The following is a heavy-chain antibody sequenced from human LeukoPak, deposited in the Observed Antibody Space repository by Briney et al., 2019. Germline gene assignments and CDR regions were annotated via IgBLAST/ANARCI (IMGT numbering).Heavy chain of an antibody. D-gene: IGHD5-12*01. CDR3: ARGYRGYDPFDY. J-gene: IGHJ4*02. CDR1: GFTVSSND. CDR2: MHSGGTT. Sequence: PGGSLRLSCAVSGFTVSSNDMSWVRQAPGEGLEWVSVMHSGGTTYYADSVKGRFTISRDNSKNTLYFQMNSLRAEDTAVYYCARGYRGYDPFDYWGQGTLVTVSS. V-gene: IGHV3-53*01.